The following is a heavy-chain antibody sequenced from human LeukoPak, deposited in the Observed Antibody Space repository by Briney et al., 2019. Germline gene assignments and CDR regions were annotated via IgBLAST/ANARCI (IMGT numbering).Heavy chain of an antibody. J-gene: IGHJ4*02. CDR3: ARHGSGTYFDY. CDR2: IYHSGYT. CDR1: GGSISSSNW. D-gene: IGHD3-10*01. Sequence: SETLSLTCAVSGGSISSSNWWSWVRPPPGEGVEWIGEIYHSGYTNYNPSLKSRVTISIDKSKNQLSLKVNSVMAADTAVYYCARHGSGTYFDYWGQGTLVTVSS. V-gene: IGHV4-4*02.